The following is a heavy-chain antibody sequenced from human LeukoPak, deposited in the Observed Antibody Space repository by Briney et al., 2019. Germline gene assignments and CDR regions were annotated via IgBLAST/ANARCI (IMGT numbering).Heavy chain of an antibody. CDR2: ISAYNGNT. V-gene: IGHV1-18*01. CDR1: GYTFTSYG. D-gene: IGHD5-12*01. CDR3: ARDYSSVVATMSSPDI. J-gene: IGHJ3*02. Sequence: ASVKVSCKASGYTFTSYGISWVRQAAGQGREWMGWISAYNGNTNYAQKLQGRVTMTTDTSTSTAYMELRSLRSDDTAVYYCARDYSSVVATMSSPDIWGQGTMVTVSS.